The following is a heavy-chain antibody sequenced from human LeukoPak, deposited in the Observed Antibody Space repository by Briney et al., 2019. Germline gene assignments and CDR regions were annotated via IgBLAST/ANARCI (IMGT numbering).Heavy chain of an antibody. Sequence: PSETLSLTCTVSGGSISSGSYYWSWIRQPAGKGLEWIGRIYTSGSTNYNPSLKSRVTKSVDTSKNQFSLKLSSVTAADTAVYYCARSAIVGATDGYYFDYWGQGTLVTVSS. D-gene: IGHD1-26*01. V-gene: IGHV4-61*02. CDR3: ARSAIVGATDGYYFDY. CDR2: IYTSGST. J-gene: IGHJ4*02. CDR1: GGSISSGSYY.